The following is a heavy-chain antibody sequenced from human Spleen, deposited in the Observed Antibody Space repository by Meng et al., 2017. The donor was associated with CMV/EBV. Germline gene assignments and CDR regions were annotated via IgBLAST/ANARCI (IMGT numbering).Heavy chain of an antibody. CDR1: GDTFSNNA. D-gene: IGHD5-12*01. CDR3: APGGYDGSYYYGLDV. V-gene: IGHV1-69*05. CDR2: IIPDVGTP. J-gene: IGHJ6*02. Sequence: SVKVSCKASGDTFSNNAISWVRQAPGQRPEWMGGIIPDVGTPDYAEKFQGRVTMTTDESTSTAYMEMSSLKSDDTAGYYCAPGGYDGSYYYGLDVWGQGTTVTAP.